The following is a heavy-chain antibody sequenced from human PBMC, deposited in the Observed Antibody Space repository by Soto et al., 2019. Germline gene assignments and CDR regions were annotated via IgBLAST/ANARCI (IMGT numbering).Heavy chain of an antibody. CDR3: ARGLITGSQYSGGWYYFDS. D-gene: IGHD1-26*01. V-gene: IGHV4-34*01. CDR2: INHSGSA. CDR1: GGSFSGYI. Sequence: QVQLQQSGAGLLKPSETLSLTCDVYGGSFSGYIWTWIRQTPGKGLQWIGQINHSGSANYNPSLMSRVTISVHTSNSQFSLALSSVTAADTAVYYCARGLITGSQYSGGWYYFDSWGQGTQVTVSS. J-gene: IGHJ4*02.